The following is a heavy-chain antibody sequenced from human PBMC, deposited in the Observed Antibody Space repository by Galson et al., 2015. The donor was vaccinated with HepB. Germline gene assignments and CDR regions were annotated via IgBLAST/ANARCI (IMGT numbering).Heavy chain of an antibody. CDR3: AGSGRNSAFDF. CDR1: GYIFSSYY. V-gene: IGHV1-46*01. D-gene: IGHD1-26*01. J-gene: IGHJ3*01. CDR2: INPSIIST. Sequence: SVKVSCKASGYIFSSYYIHWVRQAPGQGLEWMGIINPSIISTTYAQKFQGRVTMTRDTSTSTVYMELSSLRSEDTAVYYCAGSGRNSAFDFWGQGTMVTVSS.